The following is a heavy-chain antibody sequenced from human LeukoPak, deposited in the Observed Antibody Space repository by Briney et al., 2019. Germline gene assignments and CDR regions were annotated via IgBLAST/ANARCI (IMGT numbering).Heavy chain of an antibody. CDR1: GGSFSGYY. J-gene: IGHJ6*04. CDR2: INHSGST. D-gene: IGHD2-2*01. V-gene: IGHV4-34*01. Sequence: SETLSLTCAVYGGSFSGYYWSWIRQTPGKGLEWIGEINHSGSTNYNPSLKSRVTISVDTSKNQFSLKLSSVTAADTAVYYCARLAVPAAPYLDYYYGMDVWGKGTTVTVSS. CDR3: ARLAVPAAPYLDYYYGMDV.